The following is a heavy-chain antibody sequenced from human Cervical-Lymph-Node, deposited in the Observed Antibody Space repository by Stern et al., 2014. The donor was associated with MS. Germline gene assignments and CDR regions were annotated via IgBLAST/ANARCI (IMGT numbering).Heavy chain of an antibody. CDR3: ARGSDLAAADH. CDR2: INTNTGNP. V-gene: IGHV7-4-1*02. D-gene: IGHD6-25*01. CDR1: GYPFTTYA. J-gene: IGHJ4*02. Sequence: QVQLVQSGSELKKPGASVKVSCKASGYPFTTYAMNWVRQAPGQGPELVGLINTNTGNPTYAQGFTGRFFFSLDPSVTTAYLQISSLKTEDTAVYYCARGSDLAAADHWGQGTLVTVST.